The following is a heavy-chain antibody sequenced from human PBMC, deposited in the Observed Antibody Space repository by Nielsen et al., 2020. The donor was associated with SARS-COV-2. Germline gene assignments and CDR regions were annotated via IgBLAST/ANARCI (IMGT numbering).Heavy chain of an antibody. CDR3: ARPAARGYYYYYMDV. Sequence: SETLSLTCSVSGGSITSNYWSWIRQSPGKGLEWIGYMYYSGSTTYNPSLKSRVTISVDTSKNQVSLKLSSVTAADTAVYYCARPAARGYYYYYMDVWGKGTTVTVSS. CDR1: GGSITSNY. J-gene: IGHJ6*03. D-gene: IGHD3-3*01. CDR2: MYYSGST. V-gene: IGHV4-59*08.